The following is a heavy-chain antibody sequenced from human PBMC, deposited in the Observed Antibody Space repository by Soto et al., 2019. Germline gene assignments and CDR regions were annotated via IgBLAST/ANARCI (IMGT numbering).Heavy chain of an antibody. J-gene: IGHJ5*02. V-gene: IGHV4-39*02. D-gene: IGHD1-26*01. CDR2: IYYSGST. CDR1: GGSISSSSYY. CDR3: ATQGVGGSYVYTFDP. Sequence: PSETLSLTCTASGGSISSSSYYWGWIRQPPGKGLEWIGSIYYSGSTYYNPSLKSRVTISVDTSKNHFSLKLSSVTAADTAVYYCATQGVGGSYVYTFDPWGQGTLVTVSS.